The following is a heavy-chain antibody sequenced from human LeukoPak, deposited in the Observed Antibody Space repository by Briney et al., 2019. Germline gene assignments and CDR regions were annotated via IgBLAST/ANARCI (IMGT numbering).Heavy chain of an antibody. Sequence: PGGSLRLSCAASGFTFSSYAMHWVRQAPGKGLEWVAIISYDGSIKYYADSVKGRFTISRDKSKNTLYLQMNSLRAEDTAVYYCARDREVRGVMDYWGQGTLVTVSS. CDR1: GFTFSSYA. CDR2: ISYDGSIK. D-gene: IGHD3-10*01. J-gene: IGHJ4*02. CDR3: ARDREVRGVMDY. V-gene: IGHV3-30*04.